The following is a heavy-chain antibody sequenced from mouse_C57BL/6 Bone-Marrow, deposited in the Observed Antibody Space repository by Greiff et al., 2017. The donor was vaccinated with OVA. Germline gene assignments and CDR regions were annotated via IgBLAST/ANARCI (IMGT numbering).Heavy chain of an antibody. D-gene: IGHD4-1*01. CDR3: AMKWRTGTALMDY. CDR1: GYTFTSYW. V-gene: IGHV1-74*01. J-gene: IGHJ2*01. CDR2: IHPSDSDT. Sequence: QVQLQQPGAELVKPGASVKVSCKASGYTFTSYWMHWVKQRPGQGLEWIGRIHPSDSDTNYNQKFKGKATLTVDKSSSTAYMQLSSLTSEDSAVYDCAMKWRTGTALMDYWGQGTTLTVSS.